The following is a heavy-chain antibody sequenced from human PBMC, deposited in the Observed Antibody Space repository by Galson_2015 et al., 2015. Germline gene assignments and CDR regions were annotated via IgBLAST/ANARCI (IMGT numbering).Heavy chain of an antibody. CDR3: ARGGDYVLDP. V-gene: IGHV4-4*02. J-gene: IGHJ5*02. Sequence: SETLSLTCAVSGGSISSNRWWTWVRQPPGKGLEWLGEIYDSGYTNYNPSLKSRITISLDTPKNEFSLKVTSVTAADTAIYYCARGGDYVLDPWGLGTLVTVSS. CDR1: GGSISSNRW. CDR2: IYDSGYT. D-gene: IGHD3-10*02.